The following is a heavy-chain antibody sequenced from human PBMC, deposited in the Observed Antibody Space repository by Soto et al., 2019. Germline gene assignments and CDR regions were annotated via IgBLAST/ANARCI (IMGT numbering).Heavy chain of an antibody. J-gene: IGHJ4*02. D-gene: IGHD3-22*01. CDR3: ATMNGYFDY. Sequence: HPGGSLRLSCADSGFSFSSYSMSWVRQTPGRGLEWVAAITATGDRTYYADSVTGRFTISRDNSKKTHYLQMTSLRAEDTAMYYCATMNGYFDYWGQGTPVTVSS. V-gene: IGHV3-23*01. CDR2: ITATGDRT. CDR1: GFSFSSYS.